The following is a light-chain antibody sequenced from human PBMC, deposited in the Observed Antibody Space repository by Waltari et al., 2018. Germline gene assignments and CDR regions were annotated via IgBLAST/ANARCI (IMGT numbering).Light chain of an antibody. CDR2: AAS. CDR1: LHSPQNKNY. J-gene: IGKJ3*01. Sequence: LHSPQNKNYLAWYQQKPGQAPKLLIYAASTLQCGVPYRFSGSGSGTDFTLTISGLQAEDFAIYYCQQYYSRPLSFGPGTKVDIK. CDR3: QQYYSRPLS. V-gene: IGKV4-1*01.